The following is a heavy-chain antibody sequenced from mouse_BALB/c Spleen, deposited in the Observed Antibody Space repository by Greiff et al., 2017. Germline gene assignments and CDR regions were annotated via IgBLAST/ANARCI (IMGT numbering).Heavy chain of an antibody. D-gene: IGHD4-1*01. CDR3: ARDMTGTGYFDY. V-gene: IGHV7-3*02. CDR1: GFTFTDYY. Sequence: EVMLVESGGGLVQPGGSLRLSCATSGFTFTDYYMSWVRQPPGKALEWLGFIRNKANGYTTEYSASVKGRFTISRDNSQSILYLQMNTLRAEDSATYYCARDMTGTGYFDYWGQGTTLTVSS. J-gene: IGHJ2*01. CDR2: IRNKANGYTT.